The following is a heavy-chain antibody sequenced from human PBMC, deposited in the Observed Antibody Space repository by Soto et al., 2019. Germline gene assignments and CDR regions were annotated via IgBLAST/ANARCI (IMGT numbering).Heavy chain of an antibody. Sequence: SETLSLTCTVSGGSISSYYWSWIRQPPGKGLEWIGYIYYSGSTNYNPSLKSRVTISVDTSKNQSSLKLSSVTAADTAVYYCARGVVGAPGAFDIWGQGTMVTVSS. CDR1: GGSISSYY. CDR3: ARGVVGAPGAFDI. CDR2: IYYSGST. V-gene: IGHV4-59*01. J-gene: IGHJ3*02. D-gene: IGHD1-26*01.